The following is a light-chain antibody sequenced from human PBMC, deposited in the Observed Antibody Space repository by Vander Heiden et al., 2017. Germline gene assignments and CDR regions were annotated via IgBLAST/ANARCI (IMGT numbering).Light chain of an antibody. CDR3: SSYTSSSVV. V-gene: IGLV2-14*01. CDR1: SSDVGGYNY. CDR2: DVS. Sequence: QSALTQPASVSGSPGQSITISCTGTSSDVGGYNYVSWYQQHPGKAPKLMIYDVSHRPSGVSNRFSGSRSGNTASLTISGLQADDEADYYCSSYTSSSVVFGGGTKLTVL. J-gene: IGLJ2*01.